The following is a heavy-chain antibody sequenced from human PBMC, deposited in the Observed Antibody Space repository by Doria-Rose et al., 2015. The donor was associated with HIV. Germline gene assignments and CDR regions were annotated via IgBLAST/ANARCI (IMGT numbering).Heavy chain of an antibody. CDR1: GGSISSYY. CDR3: ARFRPSRGIYYSLDV. D-gene: IGHD3-10*01. Sequence: VQLQESGPGLVKPAETLPFTCTVSGGSISSYYWNWIRQPPGKGLAWIGYIYSSGSTHYNSSLKSRVTISIDTSKNQFPRKLSSVTAADTAVYYCARFRPSRGIYYSLDVWGKGTTVTVSS. J-gene: IGHJ6*03. CDR2: IYSSGST. V-gene: IGHV4-4*09.